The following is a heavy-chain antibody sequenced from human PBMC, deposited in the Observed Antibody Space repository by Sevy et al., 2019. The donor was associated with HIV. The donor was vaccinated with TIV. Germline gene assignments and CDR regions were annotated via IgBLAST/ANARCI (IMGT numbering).Heavy chain of an antibody. D-gene: IGHD1-26*01. J-gene: IGHJ4*02. V-gene: IGHV3-21*01. CDR1: GFSFNTYT. CDR2: ISSSGVYE. CDR3: AEVPDSGGRGRADY. Sequence: GGSLRLSCAASGFSFNTYTFYWVRQAPGEGLEWISSISSSGVYEYYADSVKGRFTISRDNAKNSMSLQMNGLRVEDKCVYYCAEVPDSGGRGRADYWGQGTRVTVSS.